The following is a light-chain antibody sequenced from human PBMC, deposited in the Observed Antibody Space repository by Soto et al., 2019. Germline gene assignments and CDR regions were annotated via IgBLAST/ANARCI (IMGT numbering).Light chain of an antibody. V-gene: IGKV3-15*01. CDR2: GAS. CDR3: QQYDSSPPIT. J-gene: IGKJ5*01. CDR1: QSVSSN. Sequence: PATLSVSPGERATLSCRASQSVSSNLAWYQQKPGQAPRLLIYGASTRATGIPARFSGSGSGTDFTLTISRLEPEDIAVYYCQQYDSSPPITFGQGTRLEIK.